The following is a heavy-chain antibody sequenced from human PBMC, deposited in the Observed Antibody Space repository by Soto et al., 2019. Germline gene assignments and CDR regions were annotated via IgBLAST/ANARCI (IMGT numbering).Heavy chain of an antibody. Sequence: VGSLRLSCAASRYTFSSYSMNWVRQAPGKGLEWVSSISSSSSYIYYADSVKGRFTISRDNAKNSLHLQMNSLRAEDTAVYYCAREDIVVVVAGYYGMDVWGQGTTVTVSS. CDR2: ISSSSSYI. D-gene: IGHD2-15*01. J-gene: IGHJ6*02. V-gene: IGHV3-21*01. CDR1: RYTFSSYS. CDR3: AREDIVVVVAGYYGMDV.